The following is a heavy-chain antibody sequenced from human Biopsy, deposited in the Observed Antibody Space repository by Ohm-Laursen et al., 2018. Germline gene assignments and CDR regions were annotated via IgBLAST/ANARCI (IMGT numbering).Heavy chain of an antibody. V-gene: IGHV1-69*06. D-gene: IGHD3-22*01. CDR2: IIPLFGTT. J-gene: IGHJ4*02. Sequence: GASVKVSCKTSGGTFSDYAISWLRQAPGQGLEWMGGIIPLFGTTNYAQKFQGRVTITADKSTGTAYMDLSSLRSEDTAVYYCARYTKWLASGPIDYWGQGALVTVSS. CDR3: ARYTKWLASGPIDY. CDR1: GGTFSDYA.